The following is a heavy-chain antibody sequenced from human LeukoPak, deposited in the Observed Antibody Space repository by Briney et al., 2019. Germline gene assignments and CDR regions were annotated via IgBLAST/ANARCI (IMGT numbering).Heavy chain of an antibody. J-gene: IGHJ4*02. CDR1: GYTFTDYY. CDR2: INAKSSNT. V-gene: IGHV1-2*02. Sequence: ASVKVSCKASGYTFTDYYMHWVRQAPGQGLEWMGWINAKSSNTKYAQKFQARVTMTRDTSNTTTYMEMSRLSSDDTAVYFCASQNTGQLDDWGQGTVVTVSS. D-gene: IGHD2-8*02. CDR3: ASQNTGQLDD.